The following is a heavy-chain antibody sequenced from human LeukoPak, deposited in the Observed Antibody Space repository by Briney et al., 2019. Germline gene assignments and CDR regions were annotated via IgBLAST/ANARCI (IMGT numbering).Heavy chain of an antibody. CDR1: GYTFTSYG. J-gene: IGHJ4*02. Sequence: ASVKVSCKASGYTFTSYGISWVRQAPGQGLEWMGWISAYNSNTNYAQKLQGRVTMTTDTSTSTAYMELRSLRSDDTAVYYCARGPYYDILTGWVHRGWNLDYWGQGTLVTVSS. D-gene: IGHD3-9*01. CDR3: ARGPYYDILTGWVHRGWNLDY. V-gene: IGHV1-18*01. CDR2: ISAYNSNT.